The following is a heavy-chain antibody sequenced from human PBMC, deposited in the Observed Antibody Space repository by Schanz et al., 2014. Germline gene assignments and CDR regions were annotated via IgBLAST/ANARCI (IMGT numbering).Heavy chain of an antibody. CDR2: ISSSSSYI. CDR3: ARGREVVAKIFDV. V-gene: IGHV3-21*02. Sequence: EVQLVESGGGLVKPGGSLRLSCAASGFTFSTYYMNWVRQAPGKGLEWVSSISSSSSYISYADSVKGRFTISRDNAKNSLYLQMNSLRAEDTAVYYCARGREVVAKIFDVWGQGTMVTDSS. J-gene: IGHJ3*01. D-gene: IGHD3-22*01. CDR1: GFTFSTYY.